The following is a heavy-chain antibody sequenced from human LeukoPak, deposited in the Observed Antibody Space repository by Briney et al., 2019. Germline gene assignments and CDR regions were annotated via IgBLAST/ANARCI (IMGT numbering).Heavy chain of an antibody. J-gene: IGHJ6*03. D-gene: IGHD6-13*01. CDR1: GGSISSSSYY. V-gene: IGHV4-39*07. CDR3: ARGSTGYSSSWPYYYYYMDV. CDR2: IYYSGST. Sequence: PSETLSLTCTVSGGSISSSSYYWGWIRQPPGKGLEWIGSIYYSGSTYYNPSLKSRVTISVDTSKNQFSLKLSSVTAADTAVYYCARGSTGYSSSWPYYYYYMDVWGKGTTVTVSS.